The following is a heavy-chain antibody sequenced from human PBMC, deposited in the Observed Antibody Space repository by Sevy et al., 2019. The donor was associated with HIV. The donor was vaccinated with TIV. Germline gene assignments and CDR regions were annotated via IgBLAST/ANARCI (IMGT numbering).Heavy chain of an antibody. CDR1: GFTFSSHW. V-gene: IGHV3-74*01. CDR2: INSDGGSI. J-gene: IGHJ4*02. CDR3: ASRSRGVPSS. D-gene: IGHD2-8*01. Sequence: GGSLRLSCAASGFTFSSHWMHWVRQAPGKGLAWVSRINSDGGSINYVDSVKGRFTISRDNSKNTVSLQMVSLRVEDTAVYLCASRSRGVPSSWGQGPLVTVSS.